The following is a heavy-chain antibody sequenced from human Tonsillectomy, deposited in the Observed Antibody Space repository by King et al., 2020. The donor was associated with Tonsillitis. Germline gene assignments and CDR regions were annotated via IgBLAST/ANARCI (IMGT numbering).Heavy chain of an antibody. CDR2: ISDSGDRT. CDR1: GFTFSNYA. CDR3: TDYGSGSYSSEY. Sequence: VQLVESGGGLVQPGGSLRLSCAASGFTFSNYAMSWVRQAPGKGLEWVSDISDSGDRTYYADSVKGRFTISRDNSKNTLFLQMNSLRAEDTAVYYCTDYGSGSYSSEYWGQGTLVTVSS. D-gene: IGHD3-10*01. V-gene: IGHV3-23*04. J-gene: IGHJ4*02.